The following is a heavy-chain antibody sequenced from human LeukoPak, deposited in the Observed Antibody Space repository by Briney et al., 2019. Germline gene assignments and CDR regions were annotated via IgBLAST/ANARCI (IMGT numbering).Heavy chain of an antibody. Sequence: SETLSLTCTVSGGSISSSSYYWGWIRQPPGKGLEWIGSIYYSGSTYYNPSLKSRVTISVDTSKNQFSLKLSSVTAADTAVYYCAGLAVVTATPDYWGQGTLVTVSS. J-gene: IGHJ4*02. CDR3: AGLAVVTATPDY. CDR2: IYYSGST. CDR1: GGSISSSSYY. V-gene: IGHV4-39*01. D-gene: IGHD2-21*02.